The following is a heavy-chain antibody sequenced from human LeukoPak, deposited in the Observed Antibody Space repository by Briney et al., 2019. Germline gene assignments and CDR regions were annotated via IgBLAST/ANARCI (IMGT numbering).Heavy chain of an antibody. V-gene: IGHV4-59*01. CDR2: ISYSGST. Sequence: SETLSLTCTVSGGSISSYFWSWIRQPPGKGLEWIGYISYSGSTDYTPSLKSRVTISVDTSKNQFSLKLTSVTAADTAVYYCARSEAPMVRGVIMVNWVDPRGQGTLVTVSS. J-gene: IGHJ5*02. CDR3: ARSEAPMVRGVIMVNWVDP. D-gene: IGHD3-10*01. CDR1: GGSISSYF.